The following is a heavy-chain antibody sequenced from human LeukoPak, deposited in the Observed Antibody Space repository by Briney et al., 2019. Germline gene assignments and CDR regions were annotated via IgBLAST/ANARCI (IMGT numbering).Heavy chain of an antibody. CDR1: GFTFDDYA. CDR3: ARVEYYYGSGILDY. CDR2: ISWNSGSI. Sequence: GGSLRLSCAASGFTFDDYAMHWVRQAPGKGLEWVSGISWNSGSIAYADSVKGRFTISRDNAKNSLYLQMNSLRAEDTAVYYCARVEYYYGSGILDYWGQGTLVTVSS. J-gene: IGHJ4*02. V-gene: IGHV3-9*01. D-gene: IGHD3-10*01.